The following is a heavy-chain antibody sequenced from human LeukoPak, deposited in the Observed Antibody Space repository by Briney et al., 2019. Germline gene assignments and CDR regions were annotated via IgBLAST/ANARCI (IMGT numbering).Heavy chain of an antibody. J-gene: IGHJ4*02. CDR3: AKDHDPYYYGSALDY. D-gene: IGHD3-10*01. Sequence: GGSLRLSCAASGFTFSSYGMHWVRQAPGKGLEWVAVISYDGSNKYYADSVKGRFTISRDNSKNTLYLQMNSLRAEDTAVYYCAKDHDPYYYGSALDYWGQGTLVTVSS. CDR1: GFTFSSYG. V-gene: IGHV3-30*18. CDR2: ISYDGSNK.